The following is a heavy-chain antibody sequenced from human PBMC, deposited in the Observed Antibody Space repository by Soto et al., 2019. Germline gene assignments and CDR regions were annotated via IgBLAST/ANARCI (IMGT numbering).Heavy chain of an antibody. CDR1: GFTVSSNY. V-gene: IGHV3-53*02. Sequence: EVQLVETGGGLIQPGGSLRLSCAASGFTVSSNYMSWVRQAPGKGLEWVSVMYSGGSTYYADSVKGRFTISRDNSKNTLYLQMNSRRAEDTAVYYCARDHGGDYVVNWGQGTLVTVSS. CDR2: MYSGGST. CDR3: ARDHGGDYVVN. J-gene: IGHJ4*02. D-gene: IGHD4-17*01.